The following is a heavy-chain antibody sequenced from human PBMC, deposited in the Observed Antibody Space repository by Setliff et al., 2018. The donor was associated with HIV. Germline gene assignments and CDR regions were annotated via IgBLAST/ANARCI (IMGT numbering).Heavy chain of an antibody. J-gene: IGHJ4*02. CDR3: AKDGVTDGSGSYFDY. CDR2: MSDTGGTA. Sequence: GGSLRLSCAASGFTFNKYVMSWVRQAPGKGLEWVSAMSDTGGTAYYADSVKGRFTISRDNSKNTLYLQMNSLRAEDTAIYYCAKDGVTDGSGSYFDYWGQGT. D-gene: IGHD3-10*01. V-gene: IGHV3-23*01. CDR1: GFTFNKYV.